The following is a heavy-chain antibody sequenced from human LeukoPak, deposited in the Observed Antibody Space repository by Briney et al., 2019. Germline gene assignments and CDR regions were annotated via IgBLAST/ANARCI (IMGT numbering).Heavy chain of an antibody. CDR2: IWYGGSNK. V-gene: IGHV3-30*02. J-gene: IGHJ4*02. Sequence: GGSLRLSCAASGFTFSSYGMHWVRQAPGKGLEWVAVIWYGGSNKYYADSVKGRFTISRDNSKNTLDLQMNSLRAEDTAVYYCAKSRGYYYDSSGYYYLDYWGQGTLVTVSS. CDR1: GFTFSSYG. CDR3: AKSRGYYYDSSGYYYLDY. D-gene: IGHD3-22*01.